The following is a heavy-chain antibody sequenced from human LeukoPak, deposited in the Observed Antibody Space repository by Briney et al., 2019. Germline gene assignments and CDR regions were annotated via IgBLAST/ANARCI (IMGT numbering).Heavy chain of an antibody. CDR2: ISGSGGST. CDR3: AKQGHYYDSSGYYLGSLIDY. V-gene: IGHV3-23*01. J-gene: IGHJ4*02. CDR1: GFTFSSYA. D-gene: IGHD3-22*01. Sequence: GGSLRLSCAASGFTFSSYAMSWVRQAPGKRLEWVSAISGSGGSTYYADSVKGRFTISRDNSKNTLYLQMNSLRAEDMAVYYCAKQGHYYDSSGYYLGSLIDYWGQGTLVTVSS.